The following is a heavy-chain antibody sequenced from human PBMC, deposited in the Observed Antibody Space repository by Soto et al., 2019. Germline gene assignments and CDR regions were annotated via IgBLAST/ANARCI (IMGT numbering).Heavy chain of an antibody. CDR2: IKQDGSEE. V-gene: IGHV3-7*01. J-gene: IGHJ5*02. CDR1: GFSFSSYW. Sequence: PGGSLRLSCAASGFSFSSYWMSWVRQAPGKGLEWVANIKQDGSEEYYVDSVKGRFTISRDNAKNSLYLQMNSLRAEDTAVYYCARDRSGYDYNWFDPWGQGTLVTVSS. CDR3: ARDRSGYDYNWFDP. D-gene: IGHD5-12*01.